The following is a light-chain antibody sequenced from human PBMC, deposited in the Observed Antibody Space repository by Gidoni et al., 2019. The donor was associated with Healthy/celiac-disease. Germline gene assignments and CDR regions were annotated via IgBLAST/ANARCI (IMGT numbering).Light chain of an antibody. CDR3: SSNTSSSTRV. CDR1: SSDVGGYNY. V-gene: IGLV2-14*03. J-gene: IGLJ3*02. CDR2: DVS. Sequence: QSALTQPASVSGSPGQTITISCTGTSSDVGGYNYVPWYQQHPGKTPKLMIYDVSNRPSGVPNRYSGSRSGNTASLTISGHQAEDEADYYCSSNTSSSTRVFGGGTKLTVX.